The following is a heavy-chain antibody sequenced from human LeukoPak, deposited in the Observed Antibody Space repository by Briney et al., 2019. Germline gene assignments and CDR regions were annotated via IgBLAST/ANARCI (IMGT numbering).Heavy chain of an antibody. CDR2: IYYSGST. V-gene: IGHV4-39*01. CDR1: GGSLRNSSYY. Sequence: PSETLSLTCTVSGGSLRNSSYYWGWIRQPPGKGLEWIGSIYYSGSTYYNPSLKSRVTISVDTSKNQFSLKLSSVTAADTAVYYCATLGYVTGVAGFVDYWGQGTLVTVSS. D-gene: IGHD6-19*01. CDR3: ATLGYVTGVAGFVDY. J-gene: IGHJ4*02.